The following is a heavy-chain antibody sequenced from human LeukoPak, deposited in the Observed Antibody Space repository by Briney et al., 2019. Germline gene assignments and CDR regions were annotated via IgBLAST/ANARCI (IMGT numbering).Heavy chain of an antibody. CDR1: GGSFSGYY. V-gene: IGHV4-34*01. CDR2: INHSGST. Sequence: SETLSLTCAVYGGSFSGYYWSWIRQPPGKGLEWIGEINHSGSTNYNPSLKSRVTISVDTSKNQFSLKLSSVTAADTAVYYCARHARIAAAGPYYYYYMDVWGKGTTVTISS. CDR3: ARHARIAAAGPYYYYYMDV. J-gene: IGHJ6*03. D-gene: IGHD6-13*01.